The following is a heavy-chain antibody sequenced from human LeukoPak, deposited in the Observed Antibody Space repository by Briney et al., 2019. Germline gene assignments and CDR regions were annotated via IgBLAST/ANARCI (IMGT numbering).Heavy chain of an antibody. CDR2: IYTSGST. J-gene: IGHJ3*02. Sequence: PSETLSLTCTDSGGSISSGSYYWSWIRQPAGKGLEWIGRIYTSGSTNYNPSLKSRVTMSVDTSKNQFSLKLSSVTAADTAVYYCASSSIDEPSYAFDIWGQGTMVTVSS. CDR1: GGSISSGSYY. CDR3: ASSSIDEPSYAFDI. D-gene: IGHD6-6*01. V-gene: IGHV4-61*02.